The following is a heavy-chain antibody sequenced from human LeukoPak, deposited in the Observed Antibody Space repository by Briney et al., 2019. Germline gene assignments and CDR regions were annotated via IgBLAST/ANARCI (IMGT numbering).Heavy chain of an antibody. CDR1: GFTFSSYG. D-gene: IGHD3-22*01. CDR3: AKEEDRDDSSGYYPYYFDY. J-gene: IGHJ4*02. Sequence: PGGSLRLSCAASGFTFSSYGMHWVRQAPGKGLEWVAVISYDGSNKYYADSVKGRFTISRNNSKNTLYLQMNSLRAEDTAVYYCAKEEDRDDSSGYYPYYFDYWGQGTLVTVSS. V-gene: IGHV3-30*18. CDR2: ISYDGSNK.